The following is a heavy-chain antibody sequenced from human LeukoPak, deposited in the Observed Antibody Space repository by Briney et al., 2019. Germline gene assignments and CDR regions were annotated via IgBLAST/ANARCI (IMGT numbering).Heavy chain of an antibody. CDR3: ARRKRVAGYSSWFDP. CDR2: ISAYNGNT. J-gene: IGHJ5*02. Sequence: ASVKVSCKASGYTFTSYGISWVRQAPGQGLEWMGWISAYNGNTNYAQKLQGRVTMTTDTSTSTAYMELRSLRSDDTAVYYCARRKRVAGYSSWFDPWGQGTLVTVPS. V-gene: IGHV1-18*01. D-gene: IGHD6-19*01. CDR1: GYTFTSYG.